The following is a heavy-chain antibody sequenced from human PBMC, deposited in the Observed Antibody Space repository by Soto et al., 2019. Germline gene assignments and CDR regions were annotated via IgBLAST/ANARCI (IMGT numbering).Heavy chain of an antibody. CDR2: IYYSGST. V-gene: IGHV4-59*06. CDR3: ARVNAGYYMDA. D-gene: IGHD3-10*01. CDR1: GGSISSYY. Sequence: SETLSLTCTVSGGSISSYYWSWIRQPPGKGLEWIGYIYYSGSTYYNPSLKSRVTISVDTSKNQFSLKLSSVTAADTAVYYCARVNAGYYMDAWGKGTTVTVSS. J-gene: IGHJ6*03.